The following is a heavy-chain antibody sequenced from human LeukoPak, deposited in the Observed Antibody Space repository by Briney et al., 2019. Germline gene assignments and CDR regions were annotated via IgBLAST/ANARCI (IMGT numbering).Heavy chain of an antibody. CDR1: GFTFSDYE. D-gene: IGHD3-10*01. J-gene: IGHJ4*02. CDR3: AREGTSDYFDY. Sequence: GGSLRLSCAASGFTFSDYEMNWVRQAPGKGLEWVSWISSSGGTIYHADSVKGRFTISRDNAKNSLYLQMNSLRAEDTAVYYCAREGTSDYFDYWGQGTLVTVFS. V-gene: IGHV3-48*03. CDR2: ISSSGGTI.